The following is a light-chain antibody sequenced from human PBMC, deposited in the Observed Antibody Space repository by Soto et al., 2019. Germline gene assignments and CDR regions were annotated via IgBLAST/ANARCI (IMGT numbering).Light chain of an antibody. J-gene: IGKJ1*01. Sequence: DIQMTQSTSSLSASVGDRFTITCLASQDIRNYLAWYQQKPGQVPKLLIYAASALQSGVPFRFSGSGSGTDFTLTISSLQPEDVATYYCQKYNIGPQTFGQGTKVDI. CDR1: QDIRNY. CDR2: AAS. CDR3: QKYNIGPQT. V-gene: IGKV1-27*01.